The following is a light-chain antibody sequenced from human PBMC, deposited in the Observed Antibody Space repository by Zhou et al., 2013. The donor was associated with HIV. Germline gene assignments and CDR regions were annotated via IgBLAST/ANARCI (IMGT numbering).Light chain of an antibody. Sequence: EVVMTQSPATLSVSPGERATLSCRASQSVSNNLAWYQQTPGQAPRLLIYGASTRATGIPARFSGSGSGTDFTLTISSMQSEDFAVYYCQQYNNWPPWTFGQGTKVEIK. CDR1: QSVSNN. CDR2: GAS. CDR3: QQYNNWPPWT. J-gene: IGKJ1*01. V-gene: IGKV3-15*01.